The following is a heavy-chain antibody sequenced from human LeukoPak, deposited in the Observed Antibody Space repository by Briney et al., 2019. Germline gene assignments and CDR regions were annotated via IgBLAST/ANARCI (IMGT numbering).Heavy chain of an antibody. Sequence: ASVKVSCKASGGTFSSYAISWVRQAPGQGLEWMGGIIPIFGTANYAQKFQGRVTITADESTSTAYMELSSLGSEDTAVYYCARSGITIFGELFDYWGQGTLVTVSS. J-gene: IGHJ4*02. D-gene: IGHD3-3*01. CDR2: IIPIFGTA. V-gene: IGHV1-69*01. CDR1: GGTFSSYA. CDR3: ARSGITIFGELFDY.